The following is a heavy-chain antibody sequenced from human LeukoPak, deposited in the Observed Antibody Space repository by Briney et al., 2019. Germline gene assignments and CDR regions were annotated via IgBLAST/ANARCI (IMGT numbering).Heavy chain of an antibody. CDR2: IYYSGST. CDR3: ARQGAGVPFDY. CDR1: GGSIRSYY. D-gene: IGHD3-10*01. J-gene: IGHJ4*02. Sequence: TPSETLSLTCTVSGGSIRSYYWSWIRQPPGKGLEWIGYIYYSGSTNYNPSLKSRVTISVDTSKNQFSLKLSSVTAADTAVYYCARQGAGVPFDYWGRGTLVTVSS. V-gene: IGHV4-59*08.